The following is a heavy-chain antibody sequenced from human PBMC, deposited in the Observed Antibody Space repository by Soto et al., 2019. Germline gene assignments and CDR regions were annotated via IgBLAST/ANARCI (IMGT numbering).Heavy chain of an antibody. CDR1: GGSISSGGYS. V-gene: IGHV4-30-2*01. J-gene: IGHJ5*02. D-gene: IGHD2-2*01. CDR3: ARVPDR. CDR2: IYHSGST. Sequence: QLQLQGSGSGLVKPSQTLSLTCAVSGGSISSGGYSWSWIRQPPGKGLEWIGYIYHSGSTYYNPSLKSRVTISVDRSKNQLSLKLSSVTAADTAVYYCARVPDRWGQGTLVTVSS.